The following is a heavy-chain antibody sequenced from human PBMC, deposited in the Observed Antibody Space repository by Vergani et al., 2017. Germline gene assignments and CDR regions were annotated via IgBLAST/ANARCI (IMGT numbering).Heavy chain of an antibody. CDR3: VHRLCYFYWDGAFDV. V-gene: IGHV2-5*01. J-gene: IGHJ3*01. CDR1: GFSLTTGGEG. CDR2: VYWNDDE. D-gene: IGHD3-9*01. Sequence: QITLRESGPTLVKPTQTLTLTCTFSGFSLTTGGEGVGWIRQPQGRALEWLAFVYWNDDERYSPSLKSRVTITKDTSKNEVVLTMATMDPVGTATYYCVHRLCYFYWDGAFDVWGPGTMVTVSS.